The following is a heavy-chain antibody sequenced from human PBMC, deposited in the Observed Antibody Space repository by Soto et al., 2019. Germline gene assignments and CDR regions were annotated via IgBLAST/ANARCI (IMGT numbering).Heavy chain of an antibody. J-gene: IGHJ5*02. CDR3: AKGDIVVVPAANWFDP. V-gene: IGHV3-23*01. CDR1: GFTFSSYA. D-gene: IGHD2-2*01. CDR2: ISGSGGST. Sequence: AGGSLRLSCAASGFTFSSYAMSWVRQAPGKGLEWVSAISGSGGSTYYADSVKGRFTISRDNSKNTLYLQMNSLRAEDTAVYYCAKGDIVVVPAANWFDPWGQGTLVTV.